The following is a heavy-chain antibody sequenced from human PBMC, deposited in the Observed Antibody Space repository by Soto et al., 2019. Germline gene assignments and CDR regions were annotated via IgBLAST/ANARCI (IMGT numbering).Heavy chain of an antibody. V-gene: IGHV3-23*01. J-gene: IGHJ6*02. CDR2: ISDSGDST. Sequence: GDSLKISCAASGFTFSSYAMSWVRPAPGKGLEWVSGISDSGDSTYYADSVKGRFTISRDNSKDTLFLQMNGLRAEDTAVYYCAKVLYYDFSSYYYYGMDVWGQGTTVTVSS. CDR3: AKVLYYDFSSYYYYGMDV. D-gene: IGHD3-3*01. CDR1: GFTFSSYA.